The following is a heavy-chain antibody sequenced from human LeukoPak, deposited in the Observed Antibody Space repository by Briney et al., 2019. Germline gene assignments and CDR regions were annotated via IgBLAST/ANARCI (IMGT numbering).Heavy chain of an antibody. Sequence: PGGSLRLSCAASGFTLSSYDMHWVRQAPGKGLEWVAVISYDGSNKYYADSVKGRVTISRDNSKNTLYLQMNSLRAEDTAVYYCAKDYYYGSGTYYVGDYWGQGTLVTVSS. D-gene: IGHD3-10*01. V-gene: IGHV3-30*18. CDR1: GFTLSSYD. CDR2: ISYDGSNK. CDR3: AKDYYYGSGTYYVGDY. J-gene: IGHJ4*02.